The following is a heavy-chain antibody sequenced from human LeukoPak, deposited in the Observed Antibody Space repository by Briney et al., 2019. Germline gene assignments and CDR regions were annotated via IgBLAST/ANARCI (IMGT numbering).Heavy chain of an antibody. CDR2: FDPEDAIT. CDR1: GYTLTELS. Sequence: ASVKVSCKVSGYTLTELSMHWVRQAPGKGLEWMGGFDPEDAITVYAQRFQGRVTMTEDTSKDTAYIILSSLRSEDTAIYYCASGFGMYDSSGYYLPYFDYWGQGTLVTVSS. D-gene: IGHD3-22*01. CDR3: ASGFGMYDSSGYYLPYFDY. V-gene: IGHV1-24*01. J-gene: IGHJ4*02.